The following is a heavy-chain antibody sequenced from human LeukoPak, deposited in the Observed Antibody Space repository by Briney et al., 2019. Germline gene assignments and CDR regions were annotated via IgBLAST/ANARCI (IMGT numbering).Heavy chain of an antibody. J-gene: IGHJ4*02. CDR2: VIGSSGST. D-gene: IGHD5-12*01. CDR1: GFALSNYA. V-gene: IGHV3-23*01. CDR3: AKGGYDYIEIGYFDY. Sequence: GGSLRLSCAASGFALSNYAMNWVRQAPGKGLEWVSVVIGSSGSTDYADSVKGRFTISRDNSKNTLYLEMNSLRAEDTAIYYCAKGGYDYIEIGYFDYWGQGTLVTVSS.